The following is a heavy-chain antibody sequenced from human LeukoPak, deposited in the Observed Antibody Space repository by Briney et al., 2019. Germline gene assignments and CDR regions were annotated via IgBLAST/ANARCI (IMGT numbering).Heavy chain of an antibody. J-gene: IGHJ3*02. D-gene: IGHD5-24*01. CDR3: ARDTGWLQSAAAFDI. Sequence: GGSLRLSCAASGFTFSSYWMSWVRQAPGKGLEWVANIKQDGSEKYYVDSVKGRFTISRDNAKNSLYLQMNSLRAEDTAVYYCARDTGWLQSAAAFDIWGQGTMVTVSS. V-gene: IGHV3-7*01. CDR1: GFTFSSYW. CDR2: IKQDGSEK.